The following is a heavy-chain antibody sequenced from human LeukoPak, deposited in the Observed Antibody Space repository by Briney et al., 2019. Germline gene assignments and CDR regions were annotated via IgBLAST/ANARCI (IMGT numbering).Heavy chain of an antibody. CDR1: GGSFSGYY. J-gene: IGHJ6*03. CDR3: ARRFYYYYYMDV. CDR2: INHSGST. V-gene: IGHV4-34*01. D-gene: IGHD3-3*01. Sequence: KPSETLSLTCAVYGGSFSGYYWSWICQPPGKGLEWIGEINHSGSTNYNPSLKSRVTISEDTSKNQFSLKLSSVTAADTAVYYCARRFYYYYYMDVWGKGTTVTVSS.